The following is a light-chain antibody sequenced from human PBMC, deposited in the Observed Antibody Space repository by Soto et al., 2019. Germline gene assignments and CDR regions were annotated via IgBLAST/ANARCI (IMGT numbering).Light chain of an antibody. V-gene: IGKV1-9*01. J-gene: IGKJ1*01. CDR1: QGLNNY. Sequence: DIQLTQSPSFLSASVGDRVTITCRASQGLNNYLAWYQQKPGKAPNLLIYAVSILQSGVPSRFSGSGSGTEFTLTISSLQPDDFATYYCQHYNSYSEAFGQGTKVDIK. CDR2: AVS. CDR3: QHYNSYSEA.